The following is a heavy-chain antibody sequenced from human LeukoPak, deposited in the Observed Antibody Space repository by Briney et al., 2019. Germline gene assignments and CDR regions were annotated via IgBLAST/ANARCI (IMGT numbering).Heavy chain of an antibody. CDR2: INHSGST. D-gene: IGHD3-9*01. CDR3: ARNGRYFDWSPDY. J-gene: IGHJ4*02. V-gene: IGHV4-34*01. Sequence: SETLSLTCAVYGGSFSGYYWSWIRQPPGKGLEWIGEINHSGSTNYNPSLKSRVTISVDTSKNQFSLKLSSVTAADTAVYYCARNGRYFDWSPDYWGQGTLVTVSS. CDR1: GGSFSGYY.